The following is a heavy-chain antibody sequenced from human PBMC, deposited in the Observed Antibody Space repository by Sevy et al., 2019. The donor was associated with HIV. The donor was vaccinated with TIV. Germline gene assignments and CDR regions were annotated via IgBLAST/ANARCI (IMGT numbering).Heavy chain of an antibody. D-gene: IGHD3-16*01. V-gene: IGHV3-7*01. CDR1: ESTFDTNW. Sequence: GGSRRLSCAASESTFDTNWMQGFRQAPGKGREGVANIRQDGGEIYYSDSVKGRFTISRDNAKESLFLQMTNLKVEDSGIYYCARRFFDVWGQGVLVTVSS. J-gene: IGHJ4*02. CDR3: ARRFFDV. CDR2: IRQDGGEI.